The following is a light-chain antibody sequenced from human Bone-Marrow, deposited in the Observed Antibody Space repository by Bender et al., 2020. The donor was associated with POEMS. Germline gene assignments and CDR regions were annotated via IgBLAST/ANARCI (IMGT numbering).Light chain of an antibody. CDR2: SSH. J-gene: IGLJ3*02. V-gene: IGLV1-44*01. CDR3: AVWDDSLNGWV. Sequence: QSVLTQPPSASGTPGQRVTISCSGGSSNIGAHAVNWYQHLPGADPKLLIYSSHRRPSEVPDRFSGSRSGTSASLAISGLQYDDEADYYCAVWDDSLNGWVFVGGTTLTVL. CDR1: SSNIGAHA.